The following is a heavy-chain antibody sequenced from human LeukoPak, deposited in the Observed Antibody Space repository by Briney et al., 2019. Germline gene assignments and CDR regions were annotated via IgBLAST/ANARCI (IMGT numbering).Heavy chain of an antibody. CDR1: GFTFDDYG. J-gene: IGHJ3*02. Sequence: GGSLRLSRAASGFTFDDYGMHWVRQAPGKGLEWVSGISWNSGSIDYADSVKGRFTISRDNSKNTLYLQMNSLRAEDTAVYYCARDRHQGAFDMWGQGTMVIVSS. CDR3: ARDRHQGAFDM. V-gene: IGHV3-9*01. D-gene: IGHD2-2*01. CDR2: ISWNSGSI.